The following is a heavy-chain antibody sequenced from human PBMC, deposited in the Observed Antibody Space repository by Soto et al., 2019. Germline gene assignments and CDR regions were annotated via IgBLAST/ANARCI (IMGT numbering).Heavy chain of an antibody. J-gene: IGHJ3*02. CDR2: FDPEDGET. Sequence: ASVKVSWKVSGYTLTELSMHWVRQAPGKGLEWMGGFDPEDGETIYAQKFQGRVTMTEDTSTDTAYMELSSLRSEDTAVYYCATFSSRQDAFDIWGQGTMVTVSS. CDR3: ATFSSRQDAFDI. D-gene: IGHD6-13*01. V-gene: IGHV1-24*01. CDR1: GYTLTELS.